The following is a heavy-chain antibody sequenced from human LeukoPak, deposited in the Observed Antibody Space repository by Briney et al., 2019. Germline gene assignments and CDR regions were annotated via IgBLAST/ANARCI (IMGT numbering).Heavy chain of an antibody. J-gene: IGHJ4*02. D-gene: IGHD3-22*01. CDR1: GGSISSYY. Sequence: SETLPLTCTVSGGSISSYYWSWIRQPPGEGLEWIGFIYYSGSTNYNPSLKSRVTISVDTSKNQFSLKLSSVTAADTAVYYCARALGYDSSGYYGYYFDYWGQGTLVTVSS. V-gene: IGHV4-59*01. CDR3: ARALGYDSSGYYGYYFDY. CDR2: IYYSGST.